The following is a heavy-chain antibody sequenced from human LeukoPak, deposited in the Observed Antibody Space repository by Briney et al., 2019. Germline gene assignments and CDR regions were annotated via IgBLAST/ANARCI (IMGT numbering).Heavy chain of an antibody. Sequence: PGGSLRLSCAASGFTFSSYSMNWVRQAPGKGLEWVSSISSSSSYIYYADSVKGRFTISRDNAKNSLYLQMNSLRAEDTAVYYCAKDIMTTVSDYYYYGMDVWGQGTTVTVSS. D-gene: IGHD4-4*01. J-gene: IGHJ6*02. V-gene: IGHV3-21*04. CDR2: ISSSSSYI. CDR3: AKDIMTTVSDYYYYGMDV. CDR1: GFTFSSYS.